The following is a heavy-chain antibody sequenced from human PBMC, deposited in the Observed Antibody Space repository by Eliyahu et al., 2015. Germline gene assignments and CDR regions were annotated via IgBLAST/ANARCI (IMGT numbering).Heavy chain of an antibody. Sequence: QLVETGGGLVQPGGSLRXSCVASGFTFSRNWMHWVRQAPGKGLVWVSRMSGDGSSTKYADPVKGRFTISRDNARSTLFLQMDSLRAEDTAVYYCVREGSSPYFDWSFSGGQGTLVTVSS. CDR2: MSGDGSST. V-gene: IGHV3-74*01. CDR1: GFTFSRNW. D-gene: IGHD3-9*01. J-gene: IGHJ4*02. CDR3: VREGSSPYFDWSFS.